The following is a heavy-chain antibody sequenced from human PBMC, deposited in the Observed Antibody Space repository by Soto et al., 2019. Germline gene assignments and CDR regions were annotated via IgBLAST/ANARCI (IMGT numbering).Heavy chain of an antibody. CDR2: LSYDVSNK. CDR1: GFTFSIYS. V-gene: IGHV3-30-3*01. Sequence: WGSLRLSCAASGFTFSIYSMHWVRQAPGKGLEWVAVLSYDVSNKYYADSVKGRFTISRDNSKNTLYLQMNSLRAEDTAVYYCARDPPDDSSGYFSLDYWGQGTLVTVSS. J-gene: IGHJ4*02. D-gene: IGHD3-22*01. CDR3: ARDPPDDSSGYFSLDY.